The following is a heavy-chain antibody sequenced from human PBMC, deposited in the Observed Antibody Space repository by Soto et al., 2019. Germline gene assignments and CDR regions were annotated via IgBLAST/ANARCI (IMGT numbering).Heavy chain of an antibody. D-gene: IGHD2-2*02. V-gene: IGHV3-74*01. J-gene: IGHJ6*02. Sequence: EVQLVESGGGLVQPGGSLRLSCAASGFIFSSYWMHWVRQAPGKGLVWVSRINSDGSSTSYADSVKGRFTISRDNAKNTLYLQMNSLRAEDTAVYYCASELPTAIRGGYYYAYGMDVWGQGTTVTVSS. CDR1: GFIFSSYW. CDR3: ASELPTAIRGGYYYAYGMDV. CDR2: INSDGSST.